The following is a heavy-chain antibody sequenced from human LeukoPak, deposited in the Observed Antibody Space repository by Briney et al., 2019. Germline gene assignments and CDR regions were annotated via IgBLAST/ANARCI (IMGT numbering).Heavy chain of an antibody. D-gene: IGHD2-2*01. CDR2: IYYSGSA. CDR1: GYSISSGYY. V-gene: IGHV4-38-2*02. CDR3: ARARSPPGYCSSTSCSTDAFDI. J-gene: IGHJ3*02. Sequence: SETLSLTCTVSGYSISSGYYWGWIRQPPGKGLEWIGSIYYSGSAYYNPSLKSRVTISVDTSKNQFSLKLSSVTAADTAVYYCARARSPPGYCSSTSCSTDAFDIWGQGTMVTVSS.